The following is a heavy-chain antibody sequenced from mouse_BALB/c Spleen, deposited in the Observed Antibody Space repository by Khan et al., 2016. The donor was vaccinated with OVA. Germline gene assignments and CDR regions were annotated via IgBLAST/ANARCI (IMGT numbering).Heavy chain of an antibody. CDR3: ARGNWQSYYFDY. D-gene: IGHD4-1*01. V-gene: IGHV1S136*01. CDR1: GYIFTNYV. J-gene: IGHJ2*01. CDR2: INPNNGGT. Sequence: VQLQQSGPELVKPGASVKMSCKASGYIFTNYVLHWVKQKSGQGLEWIGNINPNNGGTKSNEKFKGKATLASDKSSITAYMELSSLTSEDSAVDYCARGNWQSYYFDYWGQGTTLTLSS.